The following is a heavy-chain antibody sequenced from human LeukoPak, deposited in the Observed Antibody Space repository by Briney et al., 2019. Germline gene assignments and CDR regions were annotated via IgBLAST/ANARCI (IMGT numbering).Heavy chain of an antibody. Sequence: SETLSLTCTVSGGSISVSYYWGWIRQPPGKGLEWIGSMYYSGSTYCNPSLKSRVTISVDTSKNQFSLKLNSVTATDTAVYYCARHYGPWGQGTLVTVSS. D-gene: IGHD3-10*01. CDR3: ARHYGP. V-gene: IGHV4-39*01. CDR2: MYYSGST. J-gene: IGHJ4*02. CDR1: GGSISVSYY.